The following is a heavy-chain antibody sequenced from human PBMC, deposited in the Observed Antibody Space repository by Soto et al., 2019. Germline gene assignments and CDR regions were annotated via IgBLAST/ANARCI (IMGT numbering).Heavy chain of an antibody. J-gene: IGHJ6*02. D-gene: IGHD7-27*01. CDR2: IKSKTDGGTA. Sequence: EVQLVESGGGFVQPGGSLRLSCVASRFSFTNAWMSWVRQAPGKGPEWVGRIKSKTDGGTADYAAPVKGRFTISRDDSQNTLYLHMDSLKTEDTALYHCSTDMGICGLDIWGQGTTVTVSS. CDR1: RFSFTNAW. CDR3: STDMGICGLDI. V-gene: IGHV3-15*01.